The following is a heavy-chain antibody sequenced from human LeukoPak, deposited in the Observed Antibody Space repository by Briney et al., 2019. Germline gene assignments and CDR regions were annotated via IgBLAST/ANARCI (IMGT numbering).Heavy chain of an antibody. CDR1: GFTFDDYG. D-gene: IGHD3-10*01. J-gene: IGHJ1*01. V-gene: IGHV5-51*01. Sequence: PGGSLRLSCAASGFTFDDYGMSWVRQMPGKGLEWMGIIYPGDSDTRYSPSFQGQVTISADKSISTAYLHWSSLKASDTAIYYCATYAGTSSKYFQNWGQGTLVTVSS. CDR2: IYPGDSDT. CDR3: ATYAGTSSKYFQN.